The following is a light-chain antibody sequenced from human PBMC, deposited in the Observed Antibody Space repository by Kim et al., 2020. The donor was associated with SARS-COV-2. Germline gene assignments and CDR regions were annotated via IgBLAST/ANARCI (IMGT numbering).Light chain of an antibody. J-gene: IGLJ2*01. CDR2: DVT. CDR3: TSYTGADTVV. CDR1: SSLVGDYNY. Sequence: QSALTQPASVPGSPGQSITISCTGTSSLVGDYNYVSLYQQHPGKAPKLIIYDVTYRPSGVSTHFSGSKSGNTASLTISGLQAADEADYYCTSYTGADTVVFGGGTKVTVL. V-gene: IGLV2-14*03.